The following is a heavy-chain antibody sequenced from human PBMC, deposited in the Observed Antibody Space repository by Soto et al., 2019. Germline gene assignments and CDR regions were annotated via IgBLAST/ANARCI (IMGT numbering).Heavy chain of an antibody. J-gene: IGHJ5*02. V-gene: IGHV3-23*01. CDR2: ISGSGGST. Sequence: HPGGSLRLSCAASGFTFSSYAMSWVRQAPGKGLEWVSAISGSGGSTYYADSVRGRFTISRDNSKNTLYLQMNRLRAEDMAVYYCAKYPGITPGRVDPWGQGTLVTVSS. CDR1: GFTFSSYA. CDR3: AKYPGITPGRVDP. D-gene: IGHD3-16*01.